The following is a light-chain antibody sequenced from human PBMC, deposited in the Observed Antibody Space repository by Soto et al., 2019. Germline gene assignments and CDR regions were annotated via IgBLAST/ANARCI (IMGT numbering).Light chain of an antibody. CDR3: QHRSTWPT. CDR2: DAS. Sequence: EIVLTQSPVTLSLSPGDGAALSCRASQSISNYLAWYQQKPGQAPRLLIYDASTRATGVPARFSGTGSGTDFTLTISSLEHEDFAVYYCQHRSTWPTFGQGTKVEIE. J-gene: IGKJ1*01. V-gene: IGKV3-11*01. CDR1: QSISNY.